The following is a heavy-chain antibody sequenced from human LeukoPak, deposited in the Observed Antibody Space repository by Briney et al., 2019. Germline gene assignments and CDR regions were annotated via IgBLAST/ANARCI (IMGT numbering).Heavy chain of an antibody. CDR3: AKSGPFMWPYFDY. D-gene: IGHD1-14*01. V-gene: IGHV3-23*01. Sequence: PGGSLRLSCAASEITFSSYVMNWVRQAPGKGLEWVSAISGSGGSTYYADSVKGRFTISRDNSKNTLYLQMNSLRAEDTAVYYCAKSGPFMWPYFDYWGQGTLVTVSS. CDR1: EITFSSYV. CDR2: ISGSGGST. J-gene: IGHJ4*02.